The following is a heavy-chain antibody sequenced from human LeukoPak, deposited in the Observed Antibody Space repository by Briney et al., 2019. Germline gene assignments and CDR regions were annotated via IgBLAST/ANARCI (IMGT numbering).Heavy chain of an antibody. CDR1: GYTFTGFC. CDR3: ARDLDNYSGSGSYYNGDLLFQH. Sequence: ASVKVSCKASGYTFTGFCIHWVRQAPGQGLEWMGWLNPNSGGTNYAQNFQGRVTMTRDTSISTGYMELSRLRSDDTAVYYCARDLDNYSGSGSYYNGDLLFQHWGQGTLVTVSS. J-gene: IGHJ1*01. V-gene: IGHV1-2*02. CDR2: LNPNSGGT. D-gene: IGHD3-10*01.